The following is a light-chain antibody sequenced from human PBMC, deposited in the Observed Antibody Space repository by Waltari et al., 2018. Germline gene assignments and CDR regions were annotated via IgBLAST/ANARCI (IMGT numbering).Light chain of an antibody. J-gene: IGKJ1*01. Sequence: DIVMTQSPLSLPVTPGEPASISCRSSQSLLHSNGYNYLDWYLQKPGQSPQLLNYLGSNRASGVPDRFSCSGSGTDFTLKISRVEAEDVGVYYCMQALQTPPWTFGQGTKVEIK. V-gene: IGKV2-28*01. CDR3: MQALQTPPWT. CDR2: LGS. CDR1: QSLLHSNGYNY.